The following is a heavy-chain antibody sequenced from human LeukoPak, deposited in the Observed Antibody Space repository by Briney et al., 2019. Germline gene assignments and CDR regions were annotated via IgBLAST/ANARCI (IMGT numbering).Heavy chain of an antibody. J-gene: IGHJ4*02. Sequence: PGESLKISCKGSGYSFTSYWIGWVRQMPGKGLEWMGIIYPGDSDTRYSPPFQGQVTISADKSISTAYLQWSSLKASDTAMYYCARSTMVRGVISLFDYWGQGTLVTVSS. CDR3: ARSTMVRGVISLFDY. D-gene: IGHD3-10*01. CDR1: GYSFTSYW. V-gene: IGHV5-51*01. CDR2: IYPGDSDT.